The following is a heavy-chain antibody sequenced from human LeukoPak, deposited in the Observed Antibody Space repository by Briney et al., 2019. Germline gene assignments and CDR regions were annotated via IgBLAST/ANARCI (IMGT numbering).Heavy chain of an antibody. D-gene: IGHD2-15*01. Sequence: SETLSLTCAVCGGSFSGYYWSWIRQPPGKGLGWIGEINHSRSTNYNPSLNSRVTISVDTSKNHFSLKLSSVTAADTAVYYCARARNPDIVVVVAATHYYYMDVWGKGTTVTVSS. CDR1: GGSFSGYY. CDR3: ARARNPDIVVVVAATHYYYMDV. V-gene: IGHV4-34*01. J-gene: IGHJ6*03. CDR2: INHSRST.